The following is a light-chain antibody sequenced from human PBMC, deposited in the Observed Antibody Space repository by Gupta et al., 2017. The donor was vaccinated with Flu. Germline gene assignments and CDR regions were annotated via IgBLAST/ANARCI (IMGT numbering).Light chain of an antibody. V-gene: IGKV2-30*01. CDR3: MQGTHWPPSS. Sequence: DVVMTQSPLSLPVTLGQPASISCRSSQSLIYINGNIYLNWFQQRPGQSPRRLIYQVSNRDSGVPDRFSGSGSGTDFTLKISRVEAEDVGVYYCMQGTHWPPSSFGQGTKLEIK. CDR2: QVS. CDR1: QSLIYINGNIY. J-gene: IGKJ2*03.